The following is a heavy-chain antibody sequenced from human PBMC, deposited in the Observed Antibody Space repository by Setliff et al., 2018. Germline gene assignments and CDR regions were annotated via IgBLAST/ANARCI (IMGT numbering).Heavy chain of an antibody. V-gene: IGHV5-51*01. Sequence: GESLKISCQGSGYTFTNYWIGWVRQMPGKGLEWMGVLKPGDSGIRYSPSFQGQVTLSADTSIATAYLHWTSLKASDTAMYYCVRHPYYDSSGYYSYFDYWGQGALVTVSS. CDR1: GYTFTNYW. D-gene: IGHD3-22*01. CDR2: LKPGDSGI. CDR3: VRHPYYDSSGYYSYFDY. J-gene: IGHJ4*02.